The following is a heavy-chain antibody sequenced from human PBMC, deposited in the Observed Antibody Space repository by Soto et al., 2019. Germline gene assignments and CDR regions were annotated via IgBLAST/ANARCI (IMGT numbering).Heavy chain of an antibody. CDR3: ARVVHGSGSYYNGLYYFDY. Sequence: ASETLSLTCTVSGGSISSYYWSWIRQPPGKGLEWIGYIYYSGSTNYNPSLKSRVTISVDTSKNQFSLKLSSVTAADTAVYYCARVVHGSGSYYNGLYYFDYWGQGTLVTVSS. CDR1: GGSISSYY. J-gene: IGHJ4*02. CDR2: IYYSGST. D-gene: IGHD3-10*01. V-gene: IGHV4-59*01.